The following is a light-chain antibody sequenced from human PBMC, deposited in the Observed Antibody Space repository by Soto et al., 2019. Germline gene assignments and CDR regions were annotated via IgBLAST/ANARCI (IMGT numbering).Light chain of an antibody. J-gene: IGKJ1*01. CDR1: QSVSSY. CDR3: QHRSNWPRT. CDR2: DAS. Sequence: EIVLTQSPATLSLSPGERATLSCRASQSVSSYLAWYQQKPGQAPRLLIHDASNRATGIPARFSGSGSGTDFTLTISSLEPEDFAVYYCQHRSNWPRTFGQGTKVDIK. V-gene: IGKV3-11*01.